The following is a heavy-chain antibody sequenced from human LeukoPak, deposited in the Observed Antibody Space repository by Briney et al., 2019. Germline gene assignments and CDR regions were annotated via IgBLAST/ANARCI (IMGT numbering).Heavy chain of an antibody. CDR1: GFTISSFW. CDR2: IRYDAGTR. CDR3: AIIGTPGETEYYRL. J-gene: IGHJ1*01. V-gene: IGHV3-7*01. D-gene: IGHD2-21*01. Sequence: GGSLRLSCAASGFTISSFWMSWVRQAPGKGPEWLATIRYDAGTRYYADSMRGRFTISRDNAQNSLYLQINSLRVEDTAIYYCAIIGTPGETEYYRLWGQGTRVTVSS.